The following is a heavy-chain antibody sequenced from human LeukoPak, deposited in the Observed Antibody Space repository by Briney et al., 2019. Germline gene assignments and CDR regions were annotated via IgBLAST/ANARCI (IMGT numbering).Heavy chain of an antibody. Sequence: SETLSLTCAVYGGSFSGYYWSWIRQPPGKGLEWIGEINHSGSTNYNPSLKSRVTISVDTSKNQFSLKLSSVTAADTAVYYCASHAGLTGTTYYFDYWGQGTLVTVSS. CDR3: ASHAGLTGTTYYFDY. J-gene: IGHJ4*02. V-gene: IGHV4-34*01. D-gene: IGHD1-7*01. CDR1: GGSFSGYY. CDR2: INHSGST.